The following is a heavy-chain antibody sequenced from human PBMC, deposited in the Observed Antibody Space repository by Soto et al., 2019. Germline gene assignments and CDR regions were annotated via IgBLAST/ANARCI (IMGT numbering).Heavy chain of an antibody. CDR3: ALRKTGSYFDY. Sequence: EVQLLESGGGLVQPGGSLSLSCAGSGFTFSSYAMSWVRQAPGKGREWVSGIGASGAGTYYADSVKGRFTISRDNSKNTLHLQMNSLRAEDTAVYYCALRKTGSYFDYWGQGTLVTVSS. V-gene: IGHV3-23*01. D-gene: IGHD1-26*01. J-gene: IGHJ4*02. CDR1: GFTFSSYA. CDR2: IGASGAGT.